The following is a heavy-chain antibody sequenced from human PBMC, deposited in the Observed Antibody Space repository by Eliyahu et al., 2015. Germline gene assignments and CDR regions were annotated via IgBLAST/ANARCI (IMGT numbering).Heavy chain of an antibody. Sequence: EVHLLESGGGLVQPGXSLRLSCAASGFTFTGYXSWVRQAPGKGLEWVSSISGIGTDTFYADSVKGRFTISRDNSKNTLYLQMNSLRAEDSALYYCAKDTKFDYWGQGTLVTVSS. J-gene: IGHJ4*02. CDR3: AKDTKFDY. CDR2: ISGIGTDT. V-gene: IGHV3-23*01. D-gene: IGHD3-3*01. CDR1: GFTFTGY.